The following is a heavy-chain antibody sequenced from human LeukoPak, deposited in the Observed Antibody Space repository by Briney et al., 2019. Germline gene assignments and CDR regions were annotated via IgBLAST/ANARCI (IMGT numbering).Heavy chain of an antibody. V-gene: IGHV1-18*01. J-gene: IGHJ4*02. CDR1: GYTFTSYG. Sequence: ASVKVSCKASGYTFTSYGITWVRQAPGQGLEWMGWISAYNGDTGYAQKFQDRVTVTTDTSTTTAFMELRSLRSEDTAVYYCARRPSTAGTKMPPGEGGLDYWGQGTLVTVSS. CDR2: ISAYNGDT. D-gene: IGHD4-17*01. CDR3: ARRPSTAGTKMPPGEGGLDY.